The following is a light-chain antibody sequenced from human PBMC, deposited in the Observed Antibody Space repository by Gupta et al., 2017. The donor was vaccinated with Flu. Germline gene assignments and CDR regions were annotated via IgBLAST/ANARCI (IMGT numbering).Light chain of an antibody. CDR2: AAS. V-gene: IGKV1-12*01. CDR3: QQTYTFPLT. Sequence: DIQMTQSPSSVSASVGDRVTITCRSSQDIRNWVAWYQQKPGRAPNLLIYAASSLQTGVPSRFSGSGSGRDFTLTISSLEPEDVAAYYCQQTYTFPLTFGGETKVDIK. J-gene: IGKJ4*01. CDR1: QDIRNW.